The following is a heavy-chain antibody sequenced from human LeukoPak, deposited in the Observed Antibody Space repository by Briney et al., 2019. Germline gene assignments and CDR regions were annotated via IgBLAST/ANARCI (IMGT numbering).Heavy chain of an antibody. J-gene: IGHJ3*02. V-gene: IGHV4-31*03. CDR3: ARNSYSYGRYDAFDI. Sequence: SETLSLTCTVSGGSISSGGYYWSWIRQHPGKGLEWIGYIYCSGSTYYNPSLKSRVTISVDTPKNQFSLKLSSVTAADTAVYYCARNSYSYGRYDAFDIWGQGTMVTVSS. D-gene: IGHD5-18*01. CDR1: GGSISSGGYY. CDR2: IYCSGST.